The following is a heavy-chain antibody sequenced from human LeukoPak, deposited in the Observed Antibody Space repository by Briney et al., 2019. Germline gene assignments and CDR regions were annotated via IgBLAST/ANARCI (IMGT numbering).Heavy chain of an antibody. CDR1: GGSISSSNW. V-gene: IGHV4-4*02. CDR2: IYHSGST. CDR3: ARDRRYFDWLLSIRDAFDI. D-gene: IGHD3-9*01. Sequence: PSGTLSLTCAVSGGSISSSNWWSWVRQPPGKGLEWIGEIYHSGSTNYNPSLKSRVTISVDTSKNQFSLKLSSVTAADTAVYYCARDRRYFDWLLSIRDAFDIWGQGTMVTGSS. J-gene: IGHJ3*02.